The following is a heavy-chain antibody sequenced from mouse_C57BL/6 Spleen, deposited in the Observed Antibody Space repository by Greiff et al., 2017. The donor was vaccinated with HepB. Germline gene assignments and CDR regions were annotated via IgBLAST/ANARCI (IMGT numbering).Heavy chain of an antibody. D-gene: IGHD1-1*01. CDR3: ARGGYGSSYVRAWFAY. Sequence: EVQLQQSGPELVKPGASVKMSCKASGYTFTDYNMHWVKQSHGKSLEWIGYINPNNGGTSYNQKFKGKATLTVNKSSSTAYMELRSLTSEDSAVYYCARGGYGSSYVRAWFAYWGQGTLVTVSA. V-gene: IGHV1-22*01. J-gene: IGHJ3*01. CDR2: INPNNGGT. CDR1: GYTFTDYN.